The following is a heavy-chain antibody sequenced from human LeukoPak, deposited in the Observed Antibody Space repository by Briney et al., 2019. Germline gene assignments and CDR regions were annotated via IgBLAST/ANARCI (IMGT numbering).Heavy chain of an antibody. Sequence: ASVKVSCKASGYRFIGYYLHWVRQAPGQGLEWMGWINPKSGDTNYAQKLQGRVTMTTDTSTSTAYMELRSLRSDDTAVYYCARDPAYYYDSSGYYYVDYWGQGTLVTVSS. D-gene: IGHD3-22*01. V-gene: IGHV1-18*04. CDR2: INPKSGDT. CDR1: GYRFIGYY. J-gene: IGHJ4*02. CDR3: ARDPAYYYDSSGYYYVDY.